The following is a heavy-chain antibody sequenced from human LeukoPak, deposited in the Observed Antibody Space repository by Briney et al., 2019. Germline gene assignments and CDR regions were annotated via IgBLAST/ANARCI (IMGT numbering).Heavy chain of an antibody. J-gene: IGHJ4*02. V-gene: IGHV1-2*02. CDR3: ARVLSNWNYHDY. D-gene: IGHD1-1*01. Sequence: GASVKVSCKVSGYTLKEVAMHWVRQAPGQGLEWMGWINPNSGGTNYAQKFQGRVTMTRDTSISTAYMELSRLRSDDTAVYYCARVLSNWNYHDYWGQRTLVTVSS. CDR1: GYTLKEVA. CDR2: INPNSGGT.